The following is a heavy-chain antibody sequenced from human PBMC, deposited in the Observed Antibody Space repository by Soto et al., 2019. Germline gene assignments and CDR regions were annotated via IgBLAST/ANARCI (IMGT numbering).Heavy chain of an antibody. V-gene: IGHV3-23*01. Sequence: LGLSWGASGFTFGSYTMSWVRKAPGRGLEWVSAISGSGGSTYYADSVKGRFTISRDNSKNTLYLQMNSLRAEDTAVYYCAKEVYSSSWPSFDYWGQGTLVTVSS. D-gene: IGHD6-13*01. CDR1: GFTFGSYT. J-gene: IGHJ4*02. CDR2: ISGSGGST. CDR3: AKEVYSSSWPSFDY.